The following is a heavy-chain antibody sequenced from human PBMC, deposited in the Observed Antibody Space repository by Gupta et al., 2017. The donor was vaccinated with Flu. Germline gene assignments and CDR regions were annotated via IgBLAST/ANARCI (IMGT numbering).Heavy chain of an antibody. CDR3: TSVFKSGTLPPSDAFDI. CDR1: GFTFSNAW. V-gene: IGHV3-15*01. J-gene: IGHJ3*02. CDR2: IKSKIDGGTK. D-gene: IGHD1-26*01. Sequence: EVQLVESGGGLVKPGGSLSLSCAASGFTFSNAWMRWVRQTPGKGLDWVGRIKSKIDGGTKDYAAPVKGRFTISRDDSRNTLYLQMNSLKTEDTAVYYCTSVFKSGTLPPSDAFDIWSQGTMVTVSP.